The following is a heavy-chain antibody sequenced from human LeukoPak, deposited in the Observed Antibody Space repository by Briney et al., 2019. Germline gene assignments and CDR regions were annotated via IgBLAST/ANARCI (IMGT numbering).Heavy chain of an antibody. CDR3: AKEAWVVAATPDSYFDS. CDR2: ISYDGSNK. V-gene: IGHV3-30*18. Sequence: GRSLRLSCAASGFTFSSYGMHWVRQAPGMGLEWVAVISYDGSNKYYADSVKGRFTISRDNSKNTLYLQMNSLRAEDTALYYCAKEAWVVAATPDSYFDSWGQGTLVTVSS. D-gene: IGHD2-15*01. CDR1: GFTFSSYG. J-gene: IGHJ4*02.